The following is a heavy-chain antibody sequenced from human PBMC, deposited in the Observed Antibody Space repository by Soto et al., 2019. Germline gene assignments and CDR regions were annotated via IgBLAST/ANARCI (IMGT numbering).Heavy chain of an antibody. J-gene: IGHJ3*02. Sequence: EEQLVESGGALVQPGGSLRLSCVASGFTFHDHAMHWVRQVPGKGLEWVSFITWNGGSIAYAHSIKGRFTISRDNAKNSLYLQMTSLRAEDTVFYYYTSGYCTVGSCAFDIWGQGTVVTVSS. CDR1: GFTFHDHA. D-gene: IGHD2-8*02. CDR3: TSGYCTVGSCAFDI. CDR2: ITWNGGSI. V-gene: IGHV3-9*01.